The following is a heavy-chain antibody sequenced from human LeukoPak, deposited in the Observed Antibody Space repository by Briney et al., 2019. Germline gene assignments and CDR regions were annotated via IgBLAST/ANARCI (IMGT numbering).Heavy chain of an antibody. CDR1: GGSINTINYY. Sequence: SETLSLTCSVSGGSINTINYYWAWLRQPPGKGLEWIGSIFYSGSAFYNPSLKSRVTISVDTSKNQFSLKLSSVTAADTAVYYCARVPIYGDYASGKNWFDPWGQGTLVTVSS. CDR2: IFYSGSA. V-gene: IGHV4-39*07. J-gene: IGHJ5*02. D-gene: IGHD4-17*01. CDR3: ARVPIYGDYASGKNWFDP.